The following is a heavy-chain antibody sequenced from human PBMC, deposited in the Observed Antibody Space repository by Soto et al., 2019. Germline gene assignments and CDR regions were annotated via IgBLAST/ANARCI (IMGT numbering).Heavy chain of an antibody. D-gene: IGHD3-22*01. J-gene: IGHJ4*01. V-gene: IGHV1-69*13. Sequence: GASVKVSCKASGGNFSSYAISWVRQAPGQGLEWMGGIIHIFGTAKYAQKLQGRVTIPADESTSTAYMELSSLRSEDTAVYYCARDYYDSSGYSESPHRVRGYWGQEPWSPSPQ. CDR3: ARDYYDSSGYSESPHRVRGY. CDR2: IIHIFGTA. CDR1: GGNFSSYA.